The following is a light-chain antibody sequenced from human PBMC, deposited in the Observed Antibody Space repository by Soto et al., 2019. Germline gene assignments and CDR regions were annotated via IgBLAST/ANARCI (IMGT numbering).Light chain of an antibody. CDR3: SSYAGSNTYV. CDR1: SSDIGNYNF. J-gene: IGLJ1*01. Sequence: QSALTQPPSASGSPGQSVPVSCTGTSSDIGNYNFVSWYQQHPGKASKLMIYEVSKRPSGVPDRFSGSKSGNTASLTVSGLQAEDEADYYCSSYAGSNTYVFGTGTKVTVL. CDR2: EVS. V-gene: IGLV2-8*01.